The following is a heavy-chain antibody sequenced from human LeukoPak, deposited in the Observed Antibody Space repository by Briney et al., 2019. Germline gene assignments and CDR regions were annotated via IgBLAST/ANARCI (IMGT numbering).Heavy chain of an antibody. CDR2: INTNTGNP. CDR3: ARDQGNWNYGDLDY. D-gene: IGHD1-7*01. V-gene: IGHV7-4-1*02. J-gene: IGHJ4*02. Sequence: GESLKISCKASGYTFTSHAMNWGRQAPGLGLEWMGWINTNTGNPTYAQGFTGRFVFSLDTSVSTAYLQISSLKAEDTAVYYCARDQGNWNYGDLDYWGQGTLVTVSS. CDR1: GYTFTSHA.